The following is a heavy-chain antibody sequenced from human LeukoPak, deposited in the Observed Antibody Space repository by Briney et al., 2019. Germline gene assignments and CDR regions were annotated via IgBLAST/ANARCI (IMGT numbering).Heavy chain of an antibody. CDR1: GGSISSSSKF. CDR2: LRPSTTT. Sequence: SETLSLTCTVSGGSISSSSKFWGWIRQPPGKGREGIGSLRPSTTTYYNPSLRSRVAISVYTSKNQLSLTLSSVTAADSAVYFCARHDDYPGNSQPVGFDVWGQGTMVTVSS. V-gene: IGHV4-39*01. J-gene: IGHJ3*01. CDR3: ARHDDYPGNSQPVGFDV. D-gene: IGHD4-23*01.